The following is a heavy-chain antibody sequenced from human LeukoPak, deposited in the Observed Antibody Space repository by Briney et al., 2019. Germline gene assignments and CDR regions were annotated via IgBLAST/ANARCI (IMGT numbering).Heavy chain of an antibody. CDR3: ARARGIVGATTSFDY. Sequence: ASVTVSCKASGYTFTSYGISWVRQAPGQGLEWMGWISAYNGNTNYAQKLQGRVTMTTDTSTSTAYMELRSLRSDDTAVYYCARARGIVGATTSFDYWGQGTLVTVSS. D-gene: IGHD1-26*01. J-gene: IGHJ4*02. V-gene: IGHV1-18*01. CDR2: ISAYNGNT. CDR1: GYTFTSYG.